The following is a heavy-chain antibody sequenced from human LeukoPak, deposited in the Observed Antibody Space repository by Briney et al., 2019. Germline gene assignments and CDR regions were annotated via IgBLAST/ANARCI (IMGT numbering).Heavy chain of an antibody. Sequence: SETLSLTCTVSGDSISNYYWSWIRQPPGKGLEWIGYIYYSGSTNYNPSLKSRVTISVDTSKNQFSLKLTSVTAADTAVYYCARVVIAMTGPGAFDIWGQGTMVTVSS. V-gene: IGHV4-59*01. CDR3: ARVVIAMTGPGAFDI. CDR2: IYYSGST. CDR1: GDSISNYY. J-gene: IGHJ3*02. D-gene: IGHD6-19*01.